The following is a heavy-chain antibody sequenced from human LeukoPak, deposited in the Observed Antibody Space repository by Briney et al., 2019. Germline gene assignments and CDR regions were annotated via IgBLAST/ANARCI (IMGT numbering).Heavy chain of an antibody. D-gene: IGHD6-19*01. CDR2: IKSKTDGGTT. Sequence: GGSLRLSCAASGFTFSNAWMNWVRQAPGKGLEWVGRIKSKTDGGTTDYAAPVKGRFTISRDDSKNTLYLQMNSLKTEDTAVYYRTTSSSGWYHFDYWGQGTLVTVSS. J-gene: IGHJ4*02. CDR3: TTSSSGWYHFDY. V-gene: IGHV3-15*07. CDR1: GFTFSNAW.